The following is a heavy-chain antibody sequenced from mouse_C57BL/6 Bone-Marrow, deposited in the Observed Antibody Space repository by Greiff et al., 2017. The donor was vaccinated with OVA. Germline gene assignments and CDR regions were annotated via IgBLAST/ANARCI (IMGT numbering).Heavy chain of an antibody. CDR1: GYTFTSYW. Sequence: QVQLQQPGAELVKPGASVKLSCKASGYTFTSYWMHWVKQRPGQGLEWIGMIHPNSGSTNYNEKFKSKATLTVDKSSSTAYMQLSSLTSEDSAVYYCASLGGTKGVFFFDYWGQGTTLTVSS. CDR3: ASLGGTKGVFFFDY. J-gene: IGHJ2*01. D-gene: IGHD4-1*01. CDR2: IHPNSGST. V-gene: IGHV1-64*01.